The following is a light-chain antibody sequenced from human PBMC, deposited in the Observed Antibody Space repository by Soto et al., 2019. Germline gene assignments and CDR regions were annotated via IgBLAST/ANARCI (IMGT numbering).Light chain of an antibody. CDR1: QSVSSY. CDR2: EGS. CDR3: QQRNNWPWT. V-gene: IGKV3-11*01. J-gene: IGKJ1*01. Sequence: DIVLTQSPGTLSLSPGQTATLSCRASQSVSSYLAWYQQKAGQAPRLLIYEGSNRATGIPTRFSGSGSGTDFTLTISGLEPEDFAVYYCQQRNNWPWTFGQGTKVDIK.